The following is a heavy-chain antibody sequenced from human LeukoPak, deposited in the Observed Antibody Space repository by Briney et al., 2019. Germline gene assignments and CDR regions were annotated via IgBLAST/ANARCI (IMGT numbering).Heavy chain of an antibody. J-gene: IGHJ1*01. CDR1: GYTFTGYY. D-gene: IGHD6-19*01. Sequence: ASVKVSCKASGYTFTGYYMHWVRQAPGQGLEWMGWINPNSGGTNYAQKFQGRVTMTRDTSINTAYMELSRLRSDDTAMYYRARDLSAVAARYLQHWGQGTLVSVSS. CDR3: ARDLSAVAARYLQH. CDR2: INPNSGGT. V-gene: IGHV1-2*02.